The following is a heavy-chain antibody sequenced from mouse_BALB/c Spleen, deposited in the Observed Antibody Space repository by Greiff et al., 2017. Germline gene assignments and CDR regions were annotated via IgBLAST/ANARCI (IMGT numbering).Heavy chain of an antibody. CDR1: GYTFTSYT. Sequence: VQLQQSAADLARPGASVKMSCKASGYTFTSYTMHWVKQRPGQGLEWIGYINPSSGYTEYNQTFKDQTTLTADKSSSTAYMQLSNLTSEDSAVYYGARDDKPMDYWGQGTTLTVSS. CDR3: ARDDKPMDY. D-gene: IGHD2-3*01. CDR2: INPSSGYT. V-gene: IGHV1-4*02. J-gene: IGHJ2*01.